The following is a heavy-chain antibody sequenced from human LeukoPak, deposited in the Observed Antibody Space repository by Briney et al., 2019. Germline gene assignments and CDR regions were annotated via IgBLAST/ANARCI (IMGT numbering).Heavy chain of an antibody. Sequence: PSETLSLTCTVSGGSLSSSSYYWGWIRQPPGKGLEWIGSIYYSGSTYYNPSLKSRVTISVDTSKNQFSLKLSSVTAADTAVYYCARGIREQQQFDYWGQGTLVTVSS. CDR2: IYYSGST. CDR3: ARGIREQQQFDY. CDR1: GGSLSSSSYY. V-gene: IGHV4-39*07. D-gene: IGHD6-13*01. J-gene: IGHJ4*02.